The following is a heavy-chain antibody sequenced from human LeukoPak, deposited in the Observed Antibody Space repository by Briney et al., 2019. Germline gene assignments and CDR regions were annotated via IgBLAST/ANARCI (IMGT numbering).Heavy chain of an antibody. CDR3: ARGRIRYDDYSSGWFVFFEF. CDR1: GYDFSRYD. J-gene: IGHJ4*02. CDR2: MNPNNGDT. D-gene: IGHD6-19*01. V-gene: IGHV1-8*01. Sequence: ASVKVSCKASGYDFSRYDINWVRLAPGQGLEWMGWMNPNNGDTDYAQNFQGRATMTRDTSMSTAYMELSSLRSEDTALYYCARGRIRYDDYSSGWFVFFEFWGQGSLVTVSS.